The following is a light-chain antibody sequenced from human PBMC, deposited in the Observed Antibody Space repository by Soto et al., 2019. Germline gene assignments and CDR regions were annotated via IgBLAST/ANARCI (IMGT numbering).Light chain of an antibody. CDR2: GAS. CDR1: QSVSSY. Sequence: EIVLKESPATLSLSPWEIATLSCRAIQSVSSYLAWYQQKPGQAPRLLIYGASTRATGIPARFSGSGSGTEFTLTISSLKSEDFAVYYCQQYNNWHSWTFGHGTQVDIK. V-gene: IGKV3-15*01. J-gene: IGKJ1*01. CDR3: QQYNNWHSWT.